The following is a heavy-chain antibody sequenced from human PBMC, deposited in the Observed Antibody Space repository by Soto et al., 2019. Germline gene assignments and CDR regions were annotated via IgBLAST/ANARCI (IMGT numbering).Heavy chain of an antibody. Sequence: SETLSLTCTVSGGSVSSGSYYWSWIRQPPGKGLERIGYISNSGSTKYNPSLKSRVAISVDTSKNQFSLKLSSVTAADTAVYYCARDGYSNFDYWGQGTLVTVSS. J-gene: IGHJ4*02. CDR1: GGSVSSGSYY. V-gene: IGHV4-61*01. D-gene: IGHD4-4*01. CDR2: ISNSGST. CDR3: ARDGYSNFDY.